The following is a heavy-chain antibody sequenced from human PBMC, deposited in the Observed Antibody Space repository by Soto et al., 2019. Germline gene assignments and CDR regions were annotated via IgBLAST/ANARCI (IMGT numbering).Heavy chain of an antibody. CDR2: MNPNSGNT. J-gene: IGHJ6*02. V-gene: IGHV1-8*01. Sequence: ASVKVSCKASGYTFTSYDINWVRQATGQGLEWMGWMNPNSGNTGYAQKFQGRVTMTRNTSISTAYMELSSLRSEDTAVYYCARCLYLTVLRCYDILTGYYRFFSENYYYYGMDVWGQGTTVTVYS. CDR1: GYTFTSYD. CDR3: ARCLYLTVLRCYDILTGYYRFFSENYYYYGMDV. D-gene: IGHD3-9*01.